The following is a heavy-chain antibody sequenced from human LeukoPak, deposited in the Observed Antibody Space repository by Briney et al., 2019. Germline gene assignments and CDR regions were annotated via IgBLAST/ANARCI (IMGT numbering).Heavy chain of an antibody. J-gene: IGHJ4*02. CDR2: IYMSGST. Sequence: SETLSLTCTVSGDSISSYYWNWIRQPAGKGLEWIGRIYMSGSTNYNPSLKSRVTMSIDTSNNQFSLRLSSVTAADAAMYYCARPGLAYCGGDCDSTEGYYFDYWSQGTLVAVSS. CDR1: GDSISSYY. D-gene: IGHD2-21*01. CDR3: ARPGLAYCGGDCDSTEGYYFDY. V-gene: IGHV4-4*07.